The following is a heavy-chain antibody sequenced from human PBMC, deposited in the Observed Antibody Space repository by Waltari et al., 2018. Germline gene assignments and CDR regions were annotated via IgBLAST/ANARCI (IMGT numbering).Heavy chain of an antibody. Sequence: QLQLQESGPGLVKPSETLSLTCTVSGGSISSSSYYWGWIRQPPGKGLEWIGSIYYSGSTNYNPSLKSRVTISVDTSKNQFSLKLSSVTAADTAVYYCARVWPGGVYAFDIWGQGTMVIVSS. CDR3: ARVWPGGVYAFDI. D-gene: IGHD3-16*01. CDR1: GGSISSSSYY. J-gene: IGHJ3*02. CDR2: IYYSGST. V-gene: IGHV4-39*07.